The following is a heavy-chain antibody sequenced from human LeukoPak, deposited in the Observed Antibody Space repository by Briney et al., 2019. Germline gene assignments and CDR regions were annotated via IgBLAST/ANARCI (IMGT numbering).Heavy chain of an antibody. Sequence: SETLSLTCTVSGGSISSYYWSWIRQPPGKGLEWIGYIYYSGSTSYNPSLKSRVTISVDMSKNQFSLKLSSVTAADTAVYYCARGDSSGWYPPAFDYWGQGTLVTVSS. J-gene: IGHJ4*02. D-gene: IGHD6-19*01. V-gene: IGHV4-59*01. CDR3: ARGDSSGWYPPAFDY. CDR1: GGSISSYY. CDR2: IYYSGST.